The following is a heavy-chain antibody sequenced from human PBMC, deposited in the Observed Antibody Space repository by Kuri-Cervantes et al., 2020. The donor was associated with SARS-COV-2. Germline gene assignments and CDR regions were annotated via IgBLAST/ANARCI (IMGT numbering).Heavy chain of an antibody. CDR3: ARHSGGGDDAFDI. V-gene: IGHV4-39*01. CDR1: GGSISSSSYY. CDR2: IYYSGST. Sequence: GSLRLSCTVSGGSISSSSYYWGWIRQPPGKGLEWIGSIYYSGSTYYNPSLKSRVTISVDTSKNRFSLKLSSVTAADTAVYYCARHSGGGDDAFDIWGQGTMVTVSS. D-gene: IGHD2-21*01. J-gene: IGHJ3*02.